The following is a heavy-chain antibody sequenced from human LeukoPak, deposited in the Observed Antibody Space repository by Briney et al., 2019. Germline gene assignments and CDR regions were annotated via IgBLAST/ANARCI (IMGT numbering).Heavy chain of an antibody. CDR3: ARGTLGAWGW. J-gene: IGHJ4*02. CDR1: GFTFSRYV. V-gene: IGHV3-21*01. Sequence: GGSLRLSCAASGFTFSRYVMSWVRQAPGKGLEWVSSISSSSNYIHYADSVKGRFTISRDNAKNSLYLQMNSLRAEDTAVYFCARGTLGAWGWWGQGTLVTVSA. CDR2: ISSSSNYI. D-gene: IGHD6-19*01.